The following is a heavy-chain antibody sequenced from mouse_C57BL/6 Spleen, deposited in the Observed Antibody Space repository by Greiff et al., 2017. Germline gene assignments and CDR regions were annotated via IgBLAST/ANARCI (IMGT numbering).Heavy chain of an antibody. CDR2: IDPDSGGT. J-gene: IGHJ3*01. CDR3: ASMAYYEFAY. V-gene: IGHV1-72*01. Sequence: VQLQQPGAELVKPGASVKLSCKASGYTFTSYWMHWVKQRPGRGLEWIGRIDPDSGGTKYNEKFKSKATLTVDKPSTTAYMQLRSLTSEDSAVYYCASMAYYEFAYWGQGTLVTVSA. D-gene: IGHD2-10*01. CDR1: GYTFTSYW.